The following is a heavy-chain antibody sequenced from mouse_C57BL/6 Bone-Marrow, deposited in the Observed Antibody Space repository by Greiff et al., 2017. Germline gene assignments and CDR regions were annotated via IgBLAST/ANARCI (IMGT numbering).Heavy chain of an antibody. J-gene: IGHJ3*01. D-gene: IGHD2-3*01. V-gene: IGHV1-81*01. CDR1: GYTFTSYG. CDR3: AKIPDGYFPWFAY. CDR2: IYPRSGNT. Sequence: QVQLQQSGAELARPGASVKPSCKASGYTFTSYGISWVKQRTGQGLEWIGEIYPRSGNTYYNEKFKGKATLTADKSSSTAYMELRSLTSEDSAVYFCAKIPDGYFPWFAYWGQGTLVTVSA.